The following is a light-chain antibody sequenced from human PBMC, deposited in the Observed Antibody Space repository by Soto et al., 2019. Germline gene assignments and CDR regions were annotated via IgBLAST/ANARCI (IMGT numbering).Light chain of an antibody. CDR3: QSYDSSLSGC. CDR2: GNS. J-gene: IGLJ1*01. V-gene: IGLV1-40*01. Sequence: QSALTQPPSVSGAPGQRVTISCTGSSSNIGAGYDVHWYQQLPGTAPKLLIYGNSNRPSGVPDRFSGSKSGTSASLAITGLQAEDEADYYCQSYDSSLSGCFGTGTKVTVL. CDR1: SSNIGAGYD.